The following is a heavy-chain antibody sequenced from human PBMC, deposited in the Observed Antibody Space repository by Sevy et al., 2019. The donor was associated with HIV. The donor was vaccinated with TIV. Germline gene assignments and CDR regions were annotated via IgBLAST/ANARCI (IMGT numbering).Heavy chain of an antibody. J-gene: IGHJ6*02. Sequence: ASVKVSCKASGGTFSSYAISWVRQAPGQGLEWMGGIIPIFGTANYAQKFQGRVTITADDSTSTAYMELSSLRSEDTAVYYCAVITMVRGVTKNYYYYYGMDVWGQGTTVTVSS. CDR2: IIPIFGTA. CDR1: GGTFSSYA. CDR3: AVITMVRGVTKNYYYYYGMDV. D-gene: IGHD3-10*01. V-gene: IGHV1-69*13.